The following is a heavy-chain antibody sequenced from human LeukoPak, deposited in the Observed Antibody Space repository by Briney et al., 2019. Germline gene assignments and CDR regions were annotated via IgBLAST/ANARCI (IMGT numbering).Heavy chain of an antibody. J-gene: IGHJ4*02. CDR2: INPHSGVT. CDR1: GYTLTAYY. Sequence: ASVKVSCKASGYTLTAYYMHWVRQAPGQGLEWMGRINPHSGVTNFAQNFQGRVTMTRDTSISTAYMELRRLRSDDTAVYYCARGKYYDISGPDGDFDYWGQGTLVTVSP. CDR3: ARGKYYDISGPDGDFDY. D-gene: IGHD3-22*01. V-gene: IGHV1-2*06.